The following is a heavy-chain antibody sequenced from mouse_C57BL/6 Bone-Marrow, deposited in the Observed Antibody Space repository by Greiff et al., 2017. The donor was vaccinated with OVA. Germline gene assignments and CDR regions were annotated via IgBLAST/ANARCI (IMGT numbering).Heavy chain of an antibody. Sequence: QVQLQQSGAELAKPGASVTLSCKASGYTFTSYWMHWVKQRPGQGLEWIGYINPSSGYTKYNPKFKDKATLTADKSSSTAYMQLSSLTYEDSAVYYCARVYYGNYEGFAYWGQGTLVTVSA. J-gene: IGHJ3*01. D-gene: IGHD2-1*01. CDR2: INPSSGYT. CDR3: ARVYYGNYEGFAY. CDR1: GYTFTSYW. V-gene: IGHV1-7*01.